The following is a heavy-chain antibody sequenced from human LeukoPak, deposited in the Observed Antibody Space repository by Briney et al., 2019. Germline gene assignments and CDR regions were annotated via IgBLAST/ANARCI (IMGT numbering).Heavy chain of an antibody. J-gene: IGHJ4*02. CDR2: ISTSSSYI. V-gene: IGHV3-21*01. D-gene: IGHD4-17*01. Sequence: GGSLRLSCAVSGFTFSRNSMNWVRQAPGKGLEWVSSISTSSSYIYYGDSVKGRFTISRDNAKNSLYLQMNSLRAEDTAVYYCARDGAVTNGRYFDYWGQGTLVTVSS. CDR3: ARDGAVTNGRYFDY. CDR1: GFTFSRNS.